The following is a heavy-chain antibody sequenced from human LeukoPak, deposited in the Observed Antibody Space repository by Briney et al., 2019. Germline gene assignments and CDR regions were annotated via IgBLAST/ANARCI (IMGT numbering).Heavy chain of an antibody. J-gene: IGHJ1*01. Sequence: SETLSLTCTVSGGSISSSSYYWGWIRQPPGKGLEWIGSIYYSGSTYYNPSLKSRVTISVDTSKNQFSLKLSSVTAADTAVYHCARKGELYSSSWYVDEYFQHWGQGTLVTVSS. CDR1: GGSISSSSYY. CDR3: ARKGELYSSSWYVDEYFQH. V-gene: IGHV4-39*01. D-gene: IGHD6-13*01. CDR2: IYYSGST.